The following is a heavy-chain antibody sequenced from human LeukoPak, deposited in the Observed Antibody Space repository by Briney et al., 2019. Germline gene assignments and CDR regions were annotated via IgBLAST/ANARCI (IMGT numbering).Heavy chain of an antibody. Sequence: ASVKVSCKASGYTFTGYYMHWVRQAPGQGLEWMGWINPNSGGTNYAQKFKGRVTMTRDTSISTAYMELSRLRSDDQAVYYCARDRRPIAPAARGYYYYYGMDVWGQGTTVTVSS. CDR1: GYTFTGYY. D-gene: IGHD6-13*01. CDR2: INPNSGGT. CDR3: ARDRRPIAPAARGYYYYYGMDV. J-gene: IGHJ6*02. V-gene: IGHV1-2*02.